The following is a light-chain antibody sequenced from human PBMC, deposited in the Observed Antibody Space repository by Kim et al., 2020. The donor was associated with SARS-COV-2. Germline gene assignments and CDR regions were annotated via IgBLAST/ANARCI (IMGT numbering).Light chain of an antibody. J-gene: IGKJ2*01. V-gene: IGKV3-20*01. CDR1: QSVSSSY. CDR3: QQYGSSPQYT. Sequence: PRERATLSCRASQSVSSSYLALYQQKPGQAPRLLIYGASSRATVIPDRFSGSGSGTDFTLTISRLEPEDFAVYYCQQYGSSPQYTFGQGTKLEI. CDR2: GAS.